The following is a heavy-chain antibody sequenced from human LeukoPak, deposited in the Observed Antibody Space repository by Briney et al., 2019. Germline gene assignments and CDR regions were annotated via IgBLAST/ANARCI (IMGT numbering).Heavy chain of an antibody. CDR3: AKDPHPYSSSWPIIYYFDY. D-gene: IGHD6-13*01. CDR1: GFTFSGYG. CDR2: ISYDGSSK. V-gene: IGHV3-30*18. Sequence: GGSLRLSCAASGFTFSGYGMHWVRQAPGKGLEWVAVISYDGSSKYYADSVKGRFTISRDNSKNTLYLQMNSLRAEDTAVYYCAKDPHPYSSSWPIIYYFDYWGQGTLVTVSS. J-gene: IGHJ4*02.